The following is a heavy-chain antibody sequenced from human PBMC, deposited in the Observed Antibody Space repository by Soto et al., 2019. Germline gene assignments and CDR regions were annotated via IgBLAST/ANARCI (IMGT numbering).Heavy chain of an antibody. CDR2: IYYSGST. CDR1: GGSISSSSYY. D-gene: IGHD5-12*01. J-gene: IGHJ5*02. CDR3: ARRRRWLQFEWFDP. Sequence: PSETLSLTCTVSGGSISSSSYYWGWIRQPPGKGLEWIGSIYYSGSTYYNPSLKSRVTISVDTSKNQFSLKLSSVTAADTAVYYCARRRRWLQFEWFDPWGQGTLVTVSS. V-gene: IGHV4-39*01.